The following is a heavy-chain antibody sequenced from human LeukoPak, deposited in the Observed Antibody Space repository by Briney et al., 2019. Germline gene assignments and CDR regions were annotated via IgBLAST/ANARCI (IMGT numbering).Heavy chain of an antibody. Sequence: GGSLRLSCAASGFTFSSYDMNWVRQAPRKGLEWVSYISSSSRTIYYADSVKGRFTISRDNAKNSLYLQMNSLRAEDTAVYYCATARMVYSYGTFDYWGQGTLVTVSS. J-gene: IGHJ4*02. CDR1: GFTFSSYD. D-gene: IGHD5-18*01. CDR2: ISSSSRTI. CDR3: ATARMVYSYGTFDY. V-gene: IGHV3-48*04.